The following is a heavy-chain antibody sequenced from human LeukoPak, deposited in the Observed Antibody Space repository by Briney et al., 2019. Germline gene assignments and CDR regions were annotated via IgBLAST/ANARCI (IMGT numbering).Heavy chain of an antibody. Sequence: PSETLSLTCAVYGGSFSGYYWSWIRQPPGKGLEWIGEINHSGSTNYNPSLKSRVTISVDTSKNQFSLKLSSVTAADTAVYYCARVDYGSGIPYWGQGTLVTVSS. V-gene: IGHV4-34*01. CDR2: INHSGST. CDR3: ARVDYGSGIPY. J-gene: IGHJ4*02. D-gene: IGHD3-10*01. CDR1: GGSFSGYY.